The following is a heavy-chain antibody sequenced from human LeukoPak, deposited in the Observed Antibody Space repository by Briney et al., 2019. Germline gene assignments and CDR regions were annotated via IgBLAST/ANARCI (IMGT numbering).Heavy chain of an antibody. Sequence: GASVKVSCKASGGTFSSYAISWVRQAPGQGLGWMGRIIPILGIANYAQKFQGRVTITADKSTSTAYMELSSLRSEDTAVYYCARGLRQAHYYYYYGMDVWGQGTTVTVSS. V-gene: IGHV1-69*04. CDR3: ARGLRQAHYYYYYGMDV. J-gene: IGHJ6*02. CDR2: IIPILGIA. CDR1: GGTFSSYA. D-gene: IGHD2-15*01.